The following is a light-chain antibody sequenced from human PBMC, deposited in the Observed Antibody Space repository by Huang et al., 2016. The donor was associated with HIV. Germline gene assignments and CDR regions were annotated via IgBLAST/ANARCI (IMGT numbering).Light chain of an antibody. CDR2: AAS. V-gene: IGKV1-9*01. CDR3: QQVKSYPLT. Sequence: IQLTQSPSSLSASVGDRVTITCRASQGISSYLAWYQQKPGKAPKLLMYAASTLQSGVPSRFSGSGSGTDFTLTISSLQPEDSATYYCQQVKSYPLTFGGGTKVEIK. J-gene: IGKJ4*01. CDR1: QGISSY.